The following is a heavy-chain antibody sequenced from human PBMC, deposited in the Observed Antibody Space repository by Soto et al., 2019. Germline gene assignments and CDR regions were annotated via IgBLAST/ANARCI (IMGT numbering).Heavy chain of an antibody. V-gene: IGHV3-33*01. CDR3: AXXXXXXXFFDX. CDR1: GFTFSSYG. Sequence: SGGGVVQPGRSLRLSCAASGFTFSSYGMHWVRQAPGKGLEWVAVIWYDGSNKYYADSVKGRFTISRDNSKNTLYLQMNXLRXXXXAVXXCAXXXXXXXFFDXXGQGTLVTVSS. CDR2: IWYDGSNK. J-gene: IGHJ4*02.